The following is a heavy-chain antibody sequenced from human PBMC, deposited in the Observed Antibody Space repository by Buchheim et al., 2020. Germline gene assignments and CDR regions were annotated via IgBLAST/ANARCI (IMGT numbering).Heavy chain of an antibody. CDR3: AREGSRLELRFIYYYYGMDV. CDR2: ISSSGSTI. J-gene: IGHJ6*02. D-gene: IGHD1-7*01. Sequence: EVQLVESGGGLVQPGGSLRLSCAASGFNFGSVWMSWVRQAPGKGPEWVSYISSSGSTIYYADSVKGRFTISRDNAKNSLYLQMNSLRAEDTAVYYCAREGSRLELRFIYYYYGMDVWGQGTT. CDR1: GFNFGSVW. V-gene: IGHV3-48*04.